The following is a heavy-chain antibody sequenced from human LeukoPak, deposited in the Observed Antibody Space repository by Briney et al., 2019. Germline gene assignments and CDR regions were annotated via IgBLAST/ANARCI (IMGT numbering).Heavy chain of an antibody. V-gene: IGHV4-4*07. Sequence: SEALSLTCTVSGGSISSYYWSWIRQPAGKGLEWIGRIYTSGSTNYNPSLKSRVTMSVDTSKNQFSLKLSSVTAADTAVYYCARDLVVADAFDYWGQGTLVTVSS. CDR2: IYTSGST. D-gene: IGHD2-15*01. CDR1: GGSISSYY. J-gene: IGHJ4*02. CDR3: ARDLVVADAFDY.